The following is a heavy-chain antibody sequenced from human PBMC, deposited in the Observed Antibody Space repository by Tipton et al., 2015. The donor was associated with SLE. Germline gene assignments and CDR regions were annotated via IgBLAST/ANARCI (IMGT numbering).Heavy chain of an antibody. Sequence: TLSLTCTVSGGSMSGYYWSWVRQPPGKGLEWVGYSYYSGGTSYNPSLRSRVTISVDTSRNQFSLKLTSVTAADTAVYYCARDPKYWGQGTLVIVSS. V-gene: IGHV4-59*12. J-gene: IGHJ4*02. CDR2: SYYSGGT. CDR3: ARDPKY. CDR1: GGSMSGYY.